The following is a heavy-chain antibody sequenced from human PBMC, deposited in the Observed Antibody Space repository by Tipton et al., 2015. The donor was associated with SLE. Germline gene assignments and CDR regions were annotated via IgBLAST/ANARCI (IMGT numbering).Heavy chain of an antibody. D-gene: IGHD2-15*01. Sequence: QSGAEVKKPGASVKVSCKASGYTFTGYYMHWVRQAPGQGLEWMGWINPNSGGTNYAQKLQGRVTMTTDTSTSTAYMELRSLRSDDTAVYYCASSSPYCSGGSCYDRGAFDIWGQGTMVTVSS. V-gene: IGHV1-2*02. CDR3: ASSSPYCSGGSCYDRGAFDI. CDR2: INPNSGGT. J-gene: IGHJ3*02. CDR1: GYTFTGYY.